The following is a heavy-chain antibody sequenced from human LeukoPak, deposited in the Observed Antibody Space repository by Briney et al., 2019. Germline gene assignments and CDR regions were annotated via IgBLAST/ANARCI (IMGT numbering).Heavy chain of an antibody. CDR3: AGPTISDAGTRWFDP. CDR1: GFTFSSYS. Sequence: PGGSLRLSCAASGFTFSSYSMSWVRQAPGKGLEWVSSIGSGGIDTHYADSVKGRFTISRDNSKNTTYLRMNSLRTEHTSVYYRAGPTISDAGTRWFDPCGQGTLVTVSS. CDR2: IGSGGIDT. D-gene: IGHD6-13*01. J-gene: IGHJ5*02. V-gene: IGHV3-23*01.